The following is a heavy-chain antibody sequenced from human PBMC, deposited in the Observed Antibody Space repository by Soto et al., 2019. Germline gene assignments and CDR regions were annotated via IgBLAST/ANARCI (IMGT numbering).Heavy chain of an antibody. D-gene: IGHD1-26*01. CDR3: ARAREVGTYDY. CDR1: GGSISSYY. CDR2: IYYSGST. V-gene: IGHV4-59*01. J-gene: IGHJ4*02. Sequence: PSETLSLTCTVSGGSISSYYWSWIRQPPGKGLEWIGYIYYSGSTNYNPSLKSRVTISVDTSKNQFSLKLSSVTAADTAVYYCARAREVGTYDYWGPGTLVTVSS.